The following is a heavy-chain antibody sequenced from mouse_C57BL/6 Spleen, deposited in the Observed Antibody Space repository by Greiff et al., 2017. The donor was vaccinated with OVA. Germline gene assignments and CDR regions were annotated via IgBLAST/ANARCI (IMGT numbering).Heavy chain of an antibody. CDR3: ARGEDYVFDY. Sequence: VQLQQSGPELVKPGASVKISCKASGYTFTDYYMNWVKQSHGKSLEWIGDINPNNGGTSYNQKFKGKATLTVDKSSSTAYMALRSLTSEDSSVYYCARGEDYVFDYWGQGTTLTVSS. V-gene: IGHV1-26*01. CDR1: GYTFTDYY. CDR2: INPNNGGT. J-gene: IGHJ2*01. D-gene: IGHD2-4*01.